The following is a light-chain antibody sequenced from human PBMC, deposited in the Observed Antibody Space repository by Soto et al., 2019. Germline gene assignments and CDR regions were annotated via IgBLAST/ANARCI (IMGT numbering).Light chain of an antibody. CDR3: HQYNGFPYT. CDR1: QRIGNW. V-gene: IGKV1-5*03. J-gene: IGKJ2*01. CDR2: IAS. Sequence: DIQMTQSPAILSASVGDRVTITCRAIQRIGNWLACYQQKPGRAPKLLHYIASRLEGGVPSRFIGSGSGTDYTLTINALQPEDFATYYCHQYNGFPYTFGQGTKLEI.